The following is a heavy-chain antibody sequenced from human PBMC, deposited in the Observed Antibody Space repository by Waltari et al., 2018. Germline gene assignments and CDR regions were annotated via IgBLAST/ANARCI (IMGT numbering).Heavy chain of an antibody. CDR3: ARQNGPAFDI. Sequence: QVQLQQWGAGLLKPSETLSLTCAVYGGSFSGYYWSWIRQPPGKGLEWIGEINHSGSTNYNPSLKSRVTISVDTSKNQFSLKLSSVTAADTAVYYCARQNGPAFDIWGQGTMVTVSS. J-gene: IGHJ3*02. CDR1: GGSFSGYY. CDR2: INHSGST. V-gene: IGHV4-34*01. D-gene: IGHD2-8*01.